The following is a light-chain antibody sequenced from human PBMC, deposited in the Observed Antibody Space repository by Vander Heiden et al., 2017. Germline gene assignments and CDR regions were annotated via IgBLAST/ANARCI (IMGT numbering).Light chain of an antibody. J-gene: IGKJ1*01. CDR2: AAS. Sequence: DIEMTQSPSSLSASIGDRVTITCRASRQISSYLHWYQQKPGQAPELLIFAASSLQSGVPSRFSGSGSGTDFTLTSSNLQPEDSATYFWQQSYTTGTFGQGTKVEIK. V-gene: IGKV1-39*01. CDR3: QQSYTTGT. CDR1: RQISSY.